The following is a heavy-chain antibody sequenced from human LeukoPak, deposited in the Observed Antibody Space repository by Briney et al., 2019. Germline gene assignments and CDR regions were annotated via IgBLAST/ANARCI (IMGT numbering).Heavy chain of an antibody. J-gene: IGHJ5*02. CDR2: ITADGSST. D-gene: IGHD4-23*01. CDR1: GFTFSSYW. Sequence: PGGSLRLSCAASGFTFSSYWMHWVRQTPGKGLVWVSRITADGSSTSYAESVKGRFTISRDNAKNTLYLQMNSLRAEDTAIYYCTSGGPTRFDPWGQGTLVTVSS. V-gene: IGHV3-74*01. CDR3: TSGGPTRFDP.